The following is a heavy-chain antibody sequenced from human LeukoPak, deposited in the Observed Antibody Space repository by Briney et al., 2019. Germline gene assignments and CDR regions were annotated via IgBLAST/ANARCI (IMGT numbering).Heavy chain of an antibody. D-gene: IGHD3-22*01. CDR3: ARRYYYDSSGYWAY. J-gene: IGHJ4*02. CDR2: IYYSGST. Sequence: SETLSLTCTVSGGSISSSSYYWGWIRQPPEKGLEWIVSIYYSGSTYYNPSLKSRVTISVDTSKNQFSLKLSSVTAADTAVYYCARRYYYDSSGYWAYWGQGTLVTVSS. CDR1: GGSISSSSYY. V-gene: IGHV4-39*01.